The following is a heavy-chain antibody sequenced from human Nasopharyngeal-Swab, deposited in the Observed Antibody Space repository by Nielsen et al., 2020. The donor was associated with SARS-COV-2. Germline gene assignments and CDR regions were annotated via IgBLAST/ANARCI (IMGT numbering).Heavy chain of an antibody. CDR3: ARGVEVGVPYYYYGMDV. J-gene: IGHJ6*02. CDR1: GFTFSSYW. Sequence: GGSLRLSCAASGFTFSSYWMHWVRQAPGKGLEWVSSISSSSSYIYYADSVKGRFTISRDNAKNSLYLQMNSLRAEDTAVYYCARGVEVGVPYYYYGMDVWGQGTTVTVSS. V-gene: IGHV3-21*01. CDR2: ISSSSSYI. D-gene: IGHD3-3*01.